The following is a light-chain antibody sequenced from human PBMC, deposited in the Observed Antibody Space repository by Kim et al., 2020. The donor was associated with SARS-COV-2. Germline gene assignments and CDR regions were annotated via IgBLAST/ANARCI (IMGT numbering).Light chain of an antibody. CDR3: QHHNTYPIT. CDR2: YAS. Sequence: ASVEDRVSITCRASQNINRWLAWYQQKPGKAPKVLIYYASTVETGVPSRFSGSGSGTEFTLTISSLQPDDFATYYCQHHNTYPITFGQGTRLEIK. CDR1: QNINRW. J-gene: IGKJ5*01. V-gene: IGKV1-5*01.